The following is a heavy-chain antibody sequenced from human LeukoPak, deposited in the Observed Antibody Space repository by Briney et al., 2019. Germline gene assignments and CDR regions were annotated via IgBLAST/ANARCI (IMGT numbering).Heavy chain of an antibody. CDR2: IYYSGST. Sequence: SETLSLTCTVSGGSISSYYWSWIRQPPGKGLEWIGYIYYSGSTNYNPSLKSRVTISVDTSKNQFSLKLSSVTAADTAVYYCARDNTPKGITIFGVVINKYYYYGMDVWGQGTTVTVSS. V-gene: IGHV4-59*12. J-gene: IGHJ6*02. CDR3: ARDNTPKGITIFGVVINKYYYYGMDV. CDR1: GGSISSYY. D-gene: IGHD3-3*01.